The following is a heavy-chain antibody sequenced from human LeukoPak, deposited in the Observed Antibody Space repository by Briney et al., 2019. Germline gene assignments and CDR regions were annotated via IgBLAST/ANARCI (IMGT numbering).Heavy chain of an antibody. J-gene: IGHJ4*02. D-gene: IGHD2-2*01. V-gene: IGHV3-21*01. CDR3: ASGPAALFDY. CDR1: GFTFSSYS. Sequence: PGGSLRHSCAASGFTFSSYSMNWVRQAPGKGLEWVSSISSSSSYIYYADSVKGRFTISRDNAKNSLYLQMNSLRAEDTAVYYCASGPAALFDYWGQGTLVTVSS. CDR2: ISSSSSYI.